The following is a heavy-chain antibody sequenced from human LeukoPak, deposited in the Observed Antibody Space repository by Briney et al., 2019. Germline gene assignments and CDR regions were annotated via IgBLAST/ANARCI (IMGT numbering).Heavy chain of an antibody. D-gene: IGHD2-2*01. CDR2: ISAYNGNT. Sequence: GASVKVSCKASGYTFTSYGISWVRQAPGQGLEGRGWISAYNGNTNYAQKLQGRVTMTRDTSTSTVYMELSSLRSEDTAVYYCAHTYCSSTSCPILSWGQGTLVTVSS. V-gene: IGHV1-18*01. CDR1: GYTFTSYG. J-gene: IGHJ4*02. CDR3: AHTYCSSTSCPILS.